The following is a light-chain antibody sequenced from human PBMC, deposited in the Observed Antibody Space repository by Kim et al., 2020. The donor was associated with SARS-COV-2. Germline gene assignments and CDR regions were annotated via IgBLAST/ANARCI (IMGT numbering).Light chain of an antibody. V-gene: IGLV1-44*01. CDR1: KSNIGSNT. CDR3: AAWDDSLNGFYV. J-gene: IGLJ1*01. Sequence: QRVTVSCSGSKSNIGSNTVNWYQQLPGAAPNLLIYSNNQRPSGVPDRFSGSKSGTSASLAISGLQSEDEADYYCAAWDDSLNGFYVFGTGTKVTVL. CDR2: SNN.